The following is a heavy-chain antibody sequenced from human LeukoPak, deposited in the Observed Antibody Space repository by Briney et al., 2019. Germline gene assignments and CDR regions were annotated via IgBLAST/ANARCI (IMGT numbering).Heavy chain of an antibody. D-gene: IGHD4-17*01. CDR2: ISAYNGNT. J-gene: IGHJ5*02. CDR1: GYTFTSYG. Sequence: ASVKVSCKASGYTFTSYGISWVRQAPGQGLEWMGWISAYNGNTNYAQKLQGRVTMTTDTSTSTAYMELRSLRSEDTAVYYCARAGGHDYGDYDWFDPWGQGTLVTVSS. V-gene: IGHV1-18*01. CDR3: ARAGGHDYGDYDWFDP.